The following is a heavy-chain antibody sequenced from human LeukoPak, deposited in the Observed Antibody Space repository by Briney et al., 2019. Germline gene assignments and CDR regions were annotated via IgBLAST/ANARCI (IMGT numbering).Heavy chain of an antibody. J-gene: IGHJ3*02. CDR2: IIPIFGTA. D-gene: IGHD3-22*01. CDR3: AREGYYYDSSGPPGAFDI. V-gene: IGHV1-69*05. CDR1: GGTFSSYA. Sequence: ASVKVSCKASGGTFSSYAISWVRQAPGQGLEWMGGIIPIFGTANYAQKFQGRVTITTDESTSTAYMELSSPRSEDTAVYYCAREGYYYDSSGPPGAFDIWGQGTMVTVSS.